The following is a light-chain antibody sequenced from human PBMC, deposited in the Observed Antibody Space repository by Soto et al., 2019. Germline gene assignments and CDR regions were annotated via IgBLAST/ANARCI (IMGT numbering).Light chain of an antibody. CDR2: DAS. CDR1: QSIRSW. J-gene: IGKJ1*01. Sequence: DLQMTQSPSTLSASVGDRVTMTCRASQSIRSWLAWYQQKPGKAPKLLIYDASSLESGVPSRFSGSGSATEFTLTISSLQPDDFATYYCQQYSTYPWTFGQGTKVDIK. CDR3: QQYSTYPWT. V-gene: IGKV1-5*01.